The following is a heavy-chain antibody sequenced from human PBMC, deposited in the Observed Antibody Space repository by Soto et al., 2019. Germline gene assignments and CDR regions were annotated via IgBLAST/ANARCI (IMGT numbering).Heavy chain of an antibody. CDR1: GFTFSSYS. CDR2: ISSSSSTI. V-gene: IGHV3-48*01. Sequence: GGSLRLSCAASGFTFSSYSMNWVRQAPGKGLEWVSYISSSSSTIYYADSVKGRFTISRDNAKNSLYLQMNSLKTEDTGIYYCTTDSYCTMIVVRFDYWGHGTLVTVSS. J-gene: IGHJ4*01. D-gene: IGHD3-22*01. CDR3: TTDSYCTMIVVRFDY.